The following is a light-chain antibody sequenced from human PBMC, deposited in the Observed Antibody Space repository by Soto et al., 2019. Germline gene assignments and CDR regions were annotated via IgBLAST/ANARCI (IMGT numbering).Light chain of an antibody. CDR2: GAF. V-gene: IGKV3D-20*02. CDR3: QQRNIWPPVT. J-gene: IGKJ5*01. CDR1: QSVSSSY. Sequence: EIVLTHSPGTLSLSPWERATLSCRASQSVSSSYLAWYQQKPGQAPRLLIYGAFNRATGIPARFSGSGSGTDFTLTISSLEPEDFAVYYCQQRNIWPPVTFGQGTRLEIK.